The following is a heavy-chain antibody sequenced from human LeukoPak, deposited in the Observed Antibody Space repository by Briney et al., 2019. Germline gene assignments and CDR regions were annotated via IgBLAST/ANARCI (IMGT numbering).Heavy chain of an antibody. J-gene: IGHJ4*02. Sequence: PSETLSLTCAVSGYSISSVYYWGWIRQPPGKGLEGIGCIYHSGSTYYNPSLKSRVTISVDTSKNQFSLKLSSVTAADTAVYYCARENYYDSSGYFDYWGQGTLVTVSS. CDR2: IYHSGST. V-gene: IGHV4-38-2*02. CDR1: GYSISSVYY. D-gene: IGHD3-22*01. CDR3: ARENYYDSSGYFDY.